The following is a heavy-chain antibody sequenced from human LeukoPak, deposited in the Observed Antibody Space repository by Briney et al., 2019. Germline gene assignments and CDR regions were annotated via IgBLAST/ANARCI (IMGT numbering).Heavy chain of an antibody. Sequence: GGSLRLSCAASGFTFTIFGLNWVRQAPGKGPEWVSYIDARSGITYYADSVQGRFTLSRDNARESVFLQMDSLRVDDTAVYYCARTYDFGRGPPGDAFDNWGPGTWVIVS. CDR3: ARTYDFGRGPPGDAFDN. J-gene: IGHJ3*02. D-gene: IGHD3-3*01. CDR1: GFTFTIFG. V-gene: IGHV3-48*01. CDR2: IDARSGIT.